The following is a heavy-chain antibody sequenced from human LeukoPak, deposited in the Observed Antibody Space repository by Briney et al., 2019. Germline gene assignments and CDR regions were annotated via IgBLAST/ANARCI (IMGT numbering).Heavy chain of an antibody. J-gene: IGHJ4*02. CDR3: TSGLRFLEWFLDY. Sequence: GGSLRLSCAASGFTFSSYGMHWVRQASGKGLEWVGRIRSKANSYATAYAASVKGRFTISRDDSKNTAYLQMNSLKTEDTAVYYRTSGLRFLEWFLDYWGQGTLVTVSS. CDR1: GFTFSSYG. D-gene: IGHD3-3*01. CDR2: IRSKANSYAT. V-gene: IGHV3-73*01.